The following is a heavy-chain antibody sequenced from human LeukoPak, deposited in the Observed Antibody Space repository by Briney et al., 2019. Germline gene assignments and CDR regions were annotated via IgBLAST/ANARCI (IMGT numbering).Heavy chain of an antibody. CDR3: AKRLGDQRAFDY. J-gene: IGHJ4*02. D-gene: IGHD2-21*02. CDR2: ISGTSGTI. CDR1: GFTFSNYA. Sequence: GGSLRLSCAASGFTFSNYAMSWVRQAPGKRLEWVSGISGTSGTINYADPVKGRFTISRDNSKNTVYLQMNSLRAEDTAVYYCAKRLGDQRAFDYWGQGTLVTVSS. V-gene: IGHV3-23*01.